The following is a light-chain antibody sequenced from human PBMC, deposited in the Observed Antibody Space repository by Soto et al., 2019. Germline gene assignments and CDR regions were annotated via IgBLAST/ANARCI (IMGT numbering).Light chain of an antibody. CDR2: GAS. CDR1: QSVSSSY. Sequence: EIVLTQSPGTLSLSPGERATLSCRASQSVSSSYLAWYQQKPGQAPRLLIYGASSRATGIPDRFSGSGSGTDFTLTISRLEPEDFAVYYCQQYNNRPPDTFGQGTKLEIK. J-gene: IGKJ2*01. V-gene: IGKV3-20*01. CDR3: QQYNNRPPDT.